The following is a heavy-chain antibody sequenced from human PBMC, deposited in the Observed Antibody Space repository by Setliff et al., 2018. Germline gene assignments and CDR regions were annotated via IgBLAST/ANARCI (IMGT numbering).Heavy chain of an antibody. V-gene: IGHV3-11*04. D-gene: IGHD3-10*01. CDR1: GFTFTDYY. Sequence: GGSLRLSCAASGFTFTDYYMSWVRQAPGKGLEWISKISGGGTTMFYADSVKGRFTISRDNAKNSLSLQMNSLRTEDTAVYYCFGAGTCSYWGQGTLVTVSS. CDR2: ISGGGTTM. CDR3: FGAGTCSY. J-gene: IGHJ4*02.